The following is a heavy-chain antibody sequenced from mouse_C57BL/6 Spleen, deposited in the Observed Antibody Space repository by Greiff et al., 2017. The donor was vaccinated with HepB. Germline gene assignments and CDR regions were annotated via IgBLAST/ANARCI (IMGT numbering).Heavy chain of an antibody. CDR1: GFTFSSYA. V-gene: IGHV5-4*01. J-gene: IGHJ3*01. Sequence: EVKLEESGGGLVKPGGSLKLSCAASGFTFSSYAMSWVRQTPEKRLEWVATISDGGSYTYYPDNVKGRFTISRDNAKNNLYLQMSHLKSEDTAMYYCARDGGAWFAYWGQGTLVTVSA. CDR3: ARDGGAWFAY. CDR2: ISDGGSYT.